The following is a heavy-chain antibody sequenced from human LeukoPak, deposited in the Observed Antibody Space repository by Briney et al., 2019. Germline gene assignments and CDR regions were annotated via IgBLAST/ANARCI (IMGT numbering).Heavy chain of an antibody. CDR3: ARGRLFYYIYV. CDR2: IYYRGDT. Sequence: SETLSLTCTVSGGSLNDYFWDWIRQAPGKGLEWIGNIYYRGDTNYNPSLKGRLTVSLDTSKNHFSLKLTSVTAADTAVYYCARGRLFYYIYVWGEGTTVTVSS. D-gene: IGHD2/OR15-2a*01. CDR1: GGSLNDYF. J-gene: IGHJ6*03. V-gene: IGHV4-59*01.